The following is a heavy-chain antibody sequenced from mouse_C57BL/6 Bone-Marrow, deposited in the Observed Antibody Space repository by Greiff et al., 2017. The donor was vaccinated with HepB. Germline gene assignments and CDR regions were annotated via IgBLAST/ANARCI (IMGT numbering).Heavy chain of an antibody. CDR3: ARWGDYDVFDY. V-gene: IGHV1-19*01. J-gene: IGHJ2*01. CDR1: GYTFTDYY. CDR2: INPYNGGT. Sequence: AQLQQSGPVLVKPGASVKMSCKASGYTFTDYYMNWVKQSHGKSLEWIGVINPYNGGTSYNQKFKGKATLTVDKSSSTAYMELNSLTSEDSAVYYCARWGDYDVFDYWGQGTTLTVSS. D-gene: IGHD2-4*01.